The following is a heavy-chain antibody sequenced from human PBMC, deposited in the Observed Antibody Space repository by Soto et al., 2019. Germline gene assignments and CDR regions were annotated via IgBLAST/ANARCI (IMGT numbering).Heavy chain of an antibody. V-gene: IGHV6-1*01. CDR1: GDSVSSNSAA. CDR3: ARVAFYSSSWYYYYGMDV. D-gene: IGHD6-13*01. Sequence: SQTLSLPCAISGDSVSSNSAAWNWIRQSPSRGLEWLGRTYYRSKWYNDYAVSVKSRITINPDTSKNQFSLQLNSVTPEDTAVYYCARVAFYSSSWYYYYGMDVWGQGTTVTVSS. CDR2: TYYRSKWYN. J-gene: IGHJ6*02.